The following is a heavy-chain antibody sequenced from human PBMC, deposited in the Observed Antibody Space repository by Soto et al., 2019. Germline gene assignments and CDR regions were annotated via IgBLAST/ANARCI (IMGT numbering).Heavy chain of an antibody. D-gene: IGHD3-3*01. CDR2: ISYDGSNK. Sequence: GGAVKLYSVDSGFTFSSYGMHWVRQAPGKGLEWVAVISYDGSNKYYADSVKGRFTISRDNSKNTLYLQMNSLRAEDTAVYYCAKDHSSSLLEWLLYYYYGMDVWGQGTTVTVS. V-gene: IGHV3-30*18. CDR1: GFTFSSYG. J-gene: IGHJ6*02. CDR3: AKDHSSSLLEWLLYYYYGMDV.